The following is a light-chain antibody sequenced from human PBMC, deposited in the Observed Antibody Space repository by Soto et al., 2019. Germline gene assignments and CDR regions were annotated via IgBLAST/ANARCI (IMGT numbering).Light chain of an antibody. CDR2: GNN. CDR1: SSNIGAGYD. V-gene: IGLV1-40*01. Sequence: QSVLTQPPSVSGAPGQRVTISCTGGSSNIGAGYDVHWYRQFPGTAPKLLVYGNNNRPSGISDRFSASKSGSSASLAISGLQAEDEADYYCQSYDTSLGAWVVGGGTQLTVL. J-gene: IGLJ3*02. CDR3: QSYDTSLGAWV.